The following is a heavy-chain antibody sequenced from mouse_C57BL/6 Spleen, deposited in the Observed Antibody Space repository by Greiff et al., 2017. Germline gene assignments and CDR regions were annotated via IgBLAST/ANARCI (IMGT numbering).Heavy chain of an antibody. CDR3: AKGITTVVADYFDY. CDR1: GYSITSDY. D-gene: IGHD1-1*01. J-gene: IGHJ2*01. V-gene: IGHV3-8*01. CDR2: ISSSGST. Sequence: EVQLQESGPGLAKPSPTLSLTCSVTGYSITSDYWNWIRKFPGNKLEYMGYISSSGSTYYNPSLKSRISITRDTSTNQYYLQLNSVTTEDTATYYCAKGITTVVADYFDYWGQGTTLTVSS.